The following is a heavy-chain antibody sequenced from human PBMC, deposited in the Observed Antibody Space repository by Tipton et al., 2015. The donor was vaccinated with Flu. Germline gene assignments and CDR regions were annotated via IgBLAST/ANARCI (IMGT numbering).Heavy chain of an antibody. CDR2: IGTAGDT. V-gene: IGHV3-13*01. CDR3: ARGRTRGFDP. Sequence: SLRLSCAASGFTFSSYDMHWVRQATGKGLEWVSAIGTAGDTYYPGSVKCRFTISRENAKNSLYLQMNRLRAGDTAVYYCARGRTRGFDPWGQGTLVTVSS. J-gene: IGHJ5*02. CDR1: GFTFSSYD.